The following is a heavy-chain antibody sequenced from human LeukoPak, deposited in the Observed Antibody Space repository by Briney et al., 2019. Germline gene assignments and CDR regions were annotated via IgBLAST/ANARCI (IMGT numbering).Heavy chain of an antibody. Sequence: GGSLRLSCAASGFTFRLYGMNWVRRAPGKGLEWVSAISGGGETTTYTDSVKGRFTISRDNSKNTVYLQMNSLSAEDTAVYYCAKARAGGYNYGPFDYWGQGTLVTVSS. D-gene: IGHD5-18*01. CDR3: AKARAGGYNYGPFDY. J-gene: IGHJ4*02. V-gene: IGHV3-23*01. CDR2: ISGGGETT. CDR1: GFTFRLYG.